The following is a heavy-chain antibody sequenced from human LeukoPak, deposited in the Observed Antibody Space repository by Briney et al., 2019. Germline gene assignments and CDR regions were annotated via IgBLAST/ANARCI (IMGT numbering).Heavy chain of an antibody. CDR3: AREMTTVTRGTAFDY. D-gene: IGHD4-17*01. CDR2: INPSGGST. CDR1: GYTFTSYY. Sequence: WASVKVSCKASGYTFTSYYMHWVRQAPGQGLEWMGIINPSGGSTSYAQKFQGRVTMTRDMSTSTVYMELSSLRSEDTAVYYCAREMTTVTRGTAFDYWGQGTLVTASS. J-gene: IGHJ4*02. V-gene: IGHV1-46*01.